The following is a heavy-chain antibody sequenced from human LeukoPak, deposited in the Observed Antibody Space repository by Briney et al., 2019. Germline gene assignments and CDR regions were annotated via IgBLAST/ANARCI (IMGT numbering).Heavy chain of an antibody. D-gene: IGHD1-1*01. CDR1: GYTITSDY. Sequence: GASVKVSCKASGYTITSDYLHWVRQAPGQGLEWMGWINPNSGGTNYAQKFQGRVTMTRDTSISTAYMELSRLRSDDTAVYYCARERLAGHNWFDPWGQGTLVTVSS. CDR3: ARERLAGHNWFDP. CDR2: INPNSGGT. J-gene: IGHJ5*02. V-gene: IGHV1-2*02.